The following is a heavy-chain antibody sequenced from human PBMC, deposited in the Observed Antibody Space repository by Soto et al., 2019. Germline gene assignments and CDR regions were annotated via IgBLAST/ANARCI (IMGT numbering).Heavy chain of an antibody. J-gene: IGHJ3*02. V-gene: IGHV3-23*01. CDR3: AKDPIVGATGEAFDI. D-gene: IGHD1-26*01. CDR2: ISGSGGST. CDR1: GFTFSSYA. Sequence: HLGGSLRLSCAASGFTFSSYAMSWVRQAPGKGLEWVSAISGSGGSTYYADSVKGRSTISRDNSKNTLYLQMNSLRAEDTAVYYCAKDPIVGATGEAFDIWGQGTMVTVSS.